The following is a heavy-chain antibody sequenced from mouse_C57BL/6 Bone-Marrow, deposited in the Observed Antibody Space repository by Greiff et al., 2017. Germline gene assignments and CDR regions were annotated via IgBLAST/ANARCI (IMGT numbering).Heavy chain of an antibody. CDR2: ILPGSGST. Sequence: QVQLKQSGAELMKPGASVKLSCKATGYTFTGYWIEWVKQRPGHGLEWIGEILPGSGSTNYNEKFKGKATFTADTSSNTAYMQLSSLTTEDSAIYYCARSEITTVVAPYYFDYWGQGTTLTVSS. D-gene: IGHD1-1*01. V-gene: IGHV1-9*01. CDR1: GYTFTGYW. CDR3: ARSEITTVVAPYYFDY. J-gene: IGHJ2*01.